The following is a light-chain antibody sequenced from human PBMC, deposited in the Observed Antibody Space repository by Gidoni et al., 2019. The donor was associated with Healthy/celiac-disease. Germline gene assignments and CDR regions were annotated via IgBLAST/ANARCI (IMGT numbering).Light chain of an antibody. J-gene: IGKJ1*01. V-gene: IGKV1-33*01. CDR3: QQYDNLPFTWT. CDR1: QDISNY. Sequence: GDRVTITCQASQDISNYLNWYQQKPGKAPKLLIYDASNLETGVPSSFSGSGSGTDFTLTISSLQPEDIATYYCQQYDNLPFTWTFGQGTKVEIK. CDR2: DAS.